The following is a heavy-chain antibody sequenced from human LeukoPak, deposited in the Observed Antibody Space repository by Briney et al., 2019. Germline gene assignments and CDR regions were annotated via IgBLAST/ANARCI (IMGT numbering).Heavy chain of an antibody. Sequence: GGSLRLSCAASGFTFSSYSMNWVRQAPGKGLEWVSSISSSSSYIYYADSVKGRFTISRDNAKDSLYLQMNSLRAEDTAVYYCAREVGHYDILTGYYYYYHMDVWGKGTTVTISS. CDR2: ISSSSSYI. CDR1: GFTFSSYS. D-gene: IGHD3-9*01. V-gene: IGHV3-21*01. CDR3: AREVGHYDILTGYYYYYHMDV. J-gene: IGHJ6*03.